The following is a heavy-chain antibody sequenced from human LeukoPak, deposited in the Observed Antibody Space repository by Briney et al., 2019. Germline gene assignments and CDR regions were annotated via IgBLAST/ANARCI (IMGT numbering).Heavy chain of an antibody. Sequence: ASVTVSCTASGYTFTSYGISWVRQAPGQGLEWMGWISAYNGNTNYAQKLQGRVTMTTDTSTSTAYMELRSLRSDDTAVYYCARDLWYGGYRKEWYYGMDVWGQGTTVTVSS. CDR3: ARDLWYGGYRKEWYYGMDV. CDR1: GYTFTSYG. D-gene: IGHD5-12*01. J-gene: IGHJ6*02. CDR2: ISAYNGNT. V-gene: IGHV1-18*01.